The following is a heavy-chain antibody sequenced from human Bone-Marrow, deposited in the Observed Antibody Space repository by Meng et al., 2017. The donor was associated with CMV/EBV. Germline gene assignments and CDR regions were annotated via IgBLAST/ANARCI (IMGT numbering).Heavy chain of an antibody. Sequence: GSLRLSCAVYGGSFSGYYWSWIRQPPGKGLEWIGEINHSGSTNYNPSLKSRVTISVDTSKNQFSLKLSSVTAADTAVYYCARERYRSCSSTSCRPIDIWGQGTMVTVSS. D-gene: IGHD2-2*01. CDR2: INHSGST. CDR1: GGSFSGYY. J-gene: IGHJ3*02. V-gene: IGHV4-34*01. CDR3: ARERYRSCSSTSCRPIDI.